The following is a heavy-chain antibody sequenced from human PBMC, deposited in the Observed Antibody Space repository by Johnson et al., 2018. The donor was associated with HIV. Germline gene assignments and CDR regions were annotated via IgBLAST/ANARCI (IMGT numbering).Heavy chain of an antibody. CDR2: IIFDGVYK. V-gene: IGHV3-30-3*01. J-gene: IGHJ3*01. D-gene: IGHD6-19*01. CDR1: GFPFRDSA. CDR3: VRGGQWGATDAFDV. Sequence: QVQLVESGGGVVQPGGSLRLSCAASGFPFRDSAMHWVRQAPGRGMEWLAVIIFDGVYKHHADSVKGRFTISTDNAKNSLYLQMNSLRPEDTAVYYCVRGGQWGATDAFDVWGQGTMVTVSS.